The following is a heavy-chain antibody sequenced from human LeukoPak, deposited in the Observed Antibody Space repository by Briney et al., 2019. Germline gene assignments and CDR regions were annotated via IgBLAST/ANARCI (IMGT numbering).Heavy chain of an antibody. CDR3: ASGRMTTETTYCFDS. Sequence: ASVKVSCKASGGTFISNAITWVRQAPGQGLEWMGRIIPIFGITDYAQKFQGRVTITADKSTSTAYMEFSSLRSEDTAVYYCASGRMTTETTYCFDSWGQGTLITVSS. D-gene: IGHD4-11*01. J-gene: IGHJ5*01. V-gene: IGHV1-69*04. CDR2: IIPIFGIT. CDR1: GGTFISNA.